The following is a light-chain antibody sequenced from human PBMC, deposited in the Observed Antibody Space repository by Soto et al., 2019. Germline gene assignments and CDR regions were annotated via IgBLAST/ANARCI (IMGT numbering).Light chain of an antibody. CDR3: NSYTTSETYV. J-gene: IGLJ1*01. CDR2: DVN. CDR1: NSDVGSYNR. V-gene: IGLV2-14*01. Sequence: QSALTRPASVSGSPGQSITISCTGTNSDVGSYNRVSWYQQPPGTAPKLMIFDVNNRPSGVSYRFSGSKSGNTASLTISGLQAEDEADYYCNSYTTSETYVFGTGTKVTVL.